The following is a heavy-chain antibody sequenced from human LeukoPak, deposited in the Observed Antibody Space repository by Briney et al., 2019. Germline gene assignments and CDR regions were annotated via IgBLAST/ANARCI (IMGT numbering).Heavy chain of an antibody. CDR2: IRYDGSNK. CDR1: GFTFSSYG. V-gene: IGHV3-30*02. Sequence: GGSLRLSCAASGFTFSSYGMHWVRQAPGKGLEWVAFIRYDGSNKYYADSVKGRFTISRDNSKNTLYLQMNSLRAEDTAVYYCAKDHIVVVPPHSTIFNWFDPWGQGTLVTVSS. D-gene: IGHD2-2*01. J-gene: IGHJ5*02. CDR3: AKDHIVVVPPHSTIFNWFDP.